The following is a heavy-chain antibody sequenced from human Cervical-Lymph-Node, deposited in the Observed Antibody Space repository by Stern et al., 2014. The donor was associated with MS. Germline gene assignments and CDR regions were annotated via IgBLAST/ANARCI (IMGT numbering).Heavy chain of an antibody. D-gene: IGHD3-16*01. CDR1: GFTFSSYA. V-gene: IGHV3-23*04. Sequence: EMQLVESGGGLVQPGGSLRLSCAASGFTFSSYAMSWVRQAPGKGLEWVLAISGRGGSTYYADSVKGRFTISRDNSKNTLYLQMNSLRAEDTAVYYCAKGPAYYDYVWGRGTNWFDPWGQGTLVTVSS. CDR2: ISGRGGST. CDR3: AKGPAYYDYVWGRGTNWFDP. J-gene: IGHJ5*02.